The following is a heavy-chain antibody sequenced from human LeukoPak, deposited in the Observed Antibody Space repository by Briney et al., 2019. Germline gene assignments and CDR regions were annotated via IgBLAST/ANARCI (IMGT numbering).Heavy chain of an antibody. CDR1: GFTFSSYS. V-gene: IGHV3-48*02. CDR2: IGSTPSTI. D-gene: IGHD2-15*01. CDR3: ARDLAAYCNGVDCYVGWFDP. Sequence: PGGSLRLSCAASGFTFSSYSMIWVRQAPGKGLEWVSYIGSTPSTIYYADSVKGRFTISRDNAKNSLYLQMSALRDEDTAVYYCARDLAAYCNGVDCYVGWFDPWGQGTLVTVSS. J-gene: IGHJ5*02.